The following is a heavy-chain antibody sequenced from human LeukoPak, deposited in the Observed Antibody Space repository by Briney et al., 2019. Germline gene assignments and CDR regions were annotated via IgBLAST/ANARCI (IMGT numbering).Heavy chain of an antibody. D-gene: IGHD2-2*01. CDR2: IIPIFGTA. CDR1: GGTFSSYA. CDR3: ARDMNVVVPAAIGDWFDP. J-gene: IGHJ5*02. Sequence: ASVKVSCKASGGTFSSYAISWVRQAPGQGLEWMGGIIPIFGTANYAQKFQGRVTITTDESTSTAYMELSSLRSEDTAVYYCARDMNVVVPAAIGDWFDPWGQGTLVTVSS. V-gene: IGHV1-69*05.